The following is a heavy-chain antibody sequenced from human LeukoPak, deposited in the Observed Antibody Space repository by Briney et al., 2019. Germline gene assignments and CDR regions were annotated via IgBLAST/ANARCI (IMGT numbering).Heavy chain of an antibody. CDR3: ARPITIFPYYMDV. CDR2: INPNSGGT. D-gene: IGHD3-3*01. V-gene: IGHV1-2*02. J-gene: IGHJ6*03. CDR1: GYTFTDYY. Sequence: TSVKVSCKXSGYTFTDYYMHWVRQAPGQGLEWMGWINPNSGGTNYAQKFQGRVTMTRDTSISTAYMELSRLRSDDTAVYYCARPITIFPYYMDVWGKGTTVTVSS.